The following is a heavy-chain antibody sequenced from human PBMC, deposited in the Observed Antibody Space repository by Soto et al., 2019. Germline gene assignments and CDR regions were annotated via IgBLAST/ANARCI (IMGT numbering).Heavy chain of an antibody. D-gene: IGHD6-13*01. CDR2: ISSSSSYI. V-gene: IGHV3-21*01. J-gene: IGHJ4*02. CDR3: ARDPGIAAAGTRFDY. CDR1: GFTFSSYS. Sequence: GGSLRLSCAASGFTFSSYSMNWVRQAPGKGLEWVSSISSSSSYIYYADSVKGRFTISRDNAKNSLYLQMNSLRAEDTAVYYCARDPGIAAAGTRFDYWGQGSLVTVSS.